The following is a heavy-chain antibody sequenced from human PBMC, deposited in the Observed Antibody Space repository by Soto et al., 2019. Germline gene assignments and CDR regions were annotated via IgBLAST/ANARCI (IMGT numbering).Heavy chain of an antibody. J-gene: IGHJ6*02. CDR2: ISRSGDIT. CDR1: GSTFSAFC. CDR3: AKGGFWVHYGMDV. V-gene: IGHV3-23*01. D-gene: IGHD2-15*01. Sequence: EVQLLESGGALAQPGGSLRLSCAASGSTFSAFCMNWVRQAPGKGLEWVSAISRSGDITYYADSVKGRFTISRDNSKNTLYLEINSLTGDDTAVYYCAKGGFWVHYGMDVWGQGTTVSVSS.